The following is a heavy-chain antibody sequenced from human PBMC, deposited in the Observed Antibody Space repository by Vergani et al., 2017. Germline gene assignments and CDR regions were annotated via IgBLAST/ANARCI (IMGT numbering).Heavy chain of an antibody. CDR1: GFTFSTYA. CDR3: ASVGRSAVACTFDAFDM. D-gene: IGHD6-19*01. Sequence: EVQLLESGGGLVQPGGSLRLSCAASGFTFSTYAMTWVRQAPGKGLEGVSSISASDGNTYYADSVKGRVTISRDKSKNTLYLQMNSLRAEDTAVYYCASVGRSAVACTFDAFDMWGQGTMVTVSS. J-gene: IGHJ3*02. CDR2: ISASDGNT. V-gene: IGHV3-23*01.